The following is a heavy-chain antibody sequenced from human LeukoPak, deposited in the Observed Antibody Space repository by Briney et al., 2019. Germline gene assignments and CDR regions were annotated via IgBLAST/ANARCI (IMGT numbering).Heavy chain of an antibody. V-gene: IGHV4-61*01. J-gene: IGHJ4*02. CDR2: IYYSGST. CDR1: GYSISSGYH. CDR3: ASGRPWELTYGFDY. Sequence: PSETLSLTCTVSGYSISSGYHWSWIRQPPGKGLEWIGYIYYSGSTNYNPSLKSRVTISVDTSKNQFSLKLSSVTAADTAVYYCASGRPWELTYGFDYWGQGTLVTVSS. D-gene: IGHD1-26*01.